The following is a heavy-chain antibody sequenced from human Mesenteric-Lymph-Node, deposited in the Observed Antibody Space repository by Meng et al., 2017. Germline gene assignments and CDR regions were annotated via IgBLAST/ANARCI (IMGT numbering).Heavy chain of an antibody. J-gene: IGHJ4*02. D-gene: IGHD5-24*01. CDR1: GGSISSSNW. CDR2: IYHSGST. Sequence: VVLQGAGPGLVKPSGTLSPTCAVSGGSISSSNWWSWVRQPPGKGLEWIGEIYHSGSTNYNPSLKSRVTISVDKSKNQFSLKLSSVTAADTAVYYCATQESRDGHNPYWGQGTLVTASS. V-gene: IGHV4-4*02. CDR3: ATQESRDGHNPY.